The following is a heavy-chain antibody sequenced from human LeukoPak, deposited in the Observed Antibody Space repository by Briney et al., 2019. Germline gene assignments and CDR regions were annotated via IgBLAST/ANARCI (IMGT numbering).Heavy chain of an antibody. CDR2: IFYSGTT. CDR3: ARSLYYYDLPYYFDY. J-gene: IGHJ4*02. D-gene: IGHD3-22*01. CDR1: GGSISSYY. Sequence: SSETLSLTCTVSGGSISSYYWSWIRQPPGKGLEWIGYIFYSGTTNYNPSLKSRVTISVDTSKNQFSLKLSSVTAADTAVYYCARSLYYYDLPYYFDYWGQGTLVTVSS. V-gene: IGHV4-59*01.